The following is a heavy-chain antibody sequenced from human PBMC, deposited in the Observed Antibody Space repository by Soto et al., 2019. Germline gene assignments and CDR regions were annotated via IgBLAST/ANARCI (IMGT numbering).Heavy chain of an antibody. CDR3: ARGNCPGSTCFDY. CDR1: GFTLSYYG. J-gene: IGHJ4*02. CDR2: MYGDGRNK. D-gene: IGHD6-13*01. V-gene: IGHV3-33*01. Sequence: QVQLEESGGGVVQPGRSLRLSCVVSGFTLSYYGVQWVRQAPGGGLEWVAVMYGDGRNKWYADAVQGRFTISRDTSRNTVYLQMSSLRAEDTAIHYCARGNCPGSTCFDYWGQGTLVTVSS.